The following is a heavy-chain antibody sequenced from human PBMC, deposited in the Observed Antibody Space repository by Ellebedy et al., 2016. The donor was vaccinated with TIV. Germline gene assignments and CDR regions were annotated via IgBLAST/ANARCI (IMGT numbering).Heavy chain of an antibody. J-gene: IGHJ4*02. D-gene: IGHD6-19*01. Sequence: SETLSLTCTVSDDYITRLNWWSWVRQTPGKGLEWIGEIFHSGNSKYNPSLKIRVVISADRSKNQFSLHLNSVTAADTAVYYCARVLRFPSSGWSGFHYYFDSWGQGTLVTVSS. CDR3: ARVLRFPSSGWSGFHYYFDS. CDR1: DDYITRLNW. V-gene: IGHV4-4*02. CDR2: IFHSGNS.